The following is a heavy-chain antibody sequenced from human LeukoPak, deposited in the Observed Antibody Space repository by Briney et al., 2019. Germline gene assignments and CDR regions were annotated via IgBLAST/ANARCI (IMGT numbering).Heavy chain of an antibody. CDR2: ISYDGSNK. Sequence: GGSLRLTCAASGFTFSSYAMHWVRQAPGKGLEWVAVISYDGSNKYYADSVKGRFTISRDNSKNTLYLQMNSLRAEDTAVYYCARDDWGFDYWGQGTLVTVSS. CDR1: GFTFSSYA. D-gene: IGHD3-9*01. J-gene: IGHJ4*02. CDR3: ARDDWGFDY. V-gene: IGHV3-30*04.